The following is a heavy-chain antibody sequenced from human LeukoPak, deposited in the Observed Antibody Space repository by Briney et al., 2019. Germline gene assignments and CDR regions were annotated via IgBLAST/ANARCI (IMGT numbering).Heavy chain of an antibody. CDR2: ISAYNGNT. V-gene: IGHV1-18*01. Sequence: ASVKVSCKASGYTFTSYGISWVRQAPGQGLEWMGWISAYNGNTNYAQKLQGRVTMTTDTSTSTAYMELRSLRSDDTAVYYCARDTETYYYDSSGYYYAFDIWRQGTMVTVPS. D-gene: IGHD3-22*01. CDR3: ARDTETYYYDSSGYYYAFDI. CDR1: GYTFTSYG. J-gene: IGHJ3*02.